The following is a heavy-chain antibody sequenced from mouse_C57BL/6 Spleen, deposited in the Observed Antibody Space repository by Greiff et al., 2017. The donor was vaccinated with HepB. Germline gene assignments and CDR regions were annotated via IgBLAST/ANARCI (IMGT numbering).Heavy chain of an antibody. CDR1: GFTFSSYA. Sequence: EVQVVESGEGLVKPGGSLKLSCAASGFTFSSYAMSWVRQTPEKRLEWVAYISSGGDYIYYADTVKGRFTISRDNARNTLYLQMSSLKSEDTAMYYCTREKAYYGSSYYFDYWGQGTTLTVSS. D-gene: IGHD1-1*01. V-gene: IGHV5-9-1*02. CDR3: TREKAYYGSSYYFDY. CDR2: ISSGGDYI. J-gene: IGHJ2*01.